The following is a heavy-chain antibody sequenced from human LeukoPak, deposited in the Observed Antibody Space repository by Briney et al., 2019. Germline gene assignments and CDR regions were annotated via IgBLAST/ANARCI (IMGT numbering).Heavy chain of an antibody. Sequence: SETLSLTCAVYGGSFSGYYWSWIRQPPGKGLEWIGEINHSGSTNYNPSLKSRVTISVDTSKNQFSLKLSSVTAADTAVYYCASTPAYYYGSGIYAFDIWGQGTMVTVSS. D-gene: IGHD3-10*01. CDR2: INHSGST. V-gene: IGHV4-34*01. CDR1: GGSFSGYY. CDR3: ASTPAYYYGSGIYAFDI. J-gene: IGHJ3*02.